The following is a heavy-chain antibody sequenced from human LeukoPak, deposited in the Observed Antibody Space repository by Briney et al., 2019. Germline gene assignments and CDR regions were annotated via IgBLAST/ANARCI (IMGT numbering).Heavy chain of an antibody. CDR3: ARDRRAAMGRGSPFDY. Sequence: GGSLRLSCAASGFTFSTYTMNWVRQAPGKGLEWISYISSSSSTIYYADSVKGRFTISRDNAKNSLYLQMNSLRAEDTAVYYCARDRRAAMGRGSPFDYWGQGTLVTVSS. V-gene: IGHV3-48*01. CDR2: ISSSSSTI. D-gene: IGHD5-18*01. CDR1: GFTFSTYT. J-gene: IGHJ4*02.